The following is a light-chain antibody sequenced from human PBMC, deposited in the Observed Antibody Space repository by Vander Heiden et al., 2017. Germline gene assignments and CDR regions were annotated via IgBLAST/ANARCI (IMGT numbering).Light chain of an antibody. J-gene: IGKJ2*01. CDR3: QQYDTAPRA. V-gene: IGKV3-20*01. CDR1: QNISSIY. Sequence: EIVPTQSPGTLSWSPGESATLPCRTSQNISSIYLAWYQQKQGQAPRLLIYGGSSRDTGIPDRFSGSGSGTDFTLTINRLEPEDFAVYFCQQYDTAPRAFGQGTKLEIK. CDR2: GGS.